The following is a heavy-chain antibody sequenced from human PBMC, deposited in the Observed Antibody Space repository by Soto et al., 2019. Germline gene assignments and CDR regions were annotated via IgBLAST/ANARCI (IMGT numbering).Heavy chain of an antibody. CDR2: VNSDGSIT. CDR1: GFDFTNSW. J-gene: IGHJ4*02. Sequence: EVQLVESGGCLVQPGGSLRLSCAASGFDFTNSWMHWVRQAPGKGLVWVSHVNSDGSITTYADSVKGRFTISRDNAKNTVYLQMNSLRVEDTAVYYCTRDQRYSSAVWGQGTLVTVSS. CDR3: TRDQRYSSAV. V-gene: IGHV3-74*01. D-gene: IGHD5-18*01.